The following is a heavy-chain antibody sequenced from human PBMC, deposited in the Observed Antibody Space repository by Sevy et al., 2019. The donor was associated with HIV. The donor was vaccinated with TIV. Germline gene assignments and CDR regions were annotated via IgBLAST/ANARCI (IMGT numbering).Heavy chain of an antibody. CDR1: GFTFSNAW. D-gene: IGHD3-22*01. J-gene: IGHJ3*02. CDR3: TTDHTYYYDSSGSGGAFDI. Sequence: GGSLRLSCAASGFTFSNAWMSWVRQAPGKGLEWVGRIKSKTDGGTTDYAAPVKGRFTISRDDSKNTLYLQMNSLKTEDTAVYYCTTDHTYYYDSSGSGGAFDIWGQGTMVTVSS. V-gene: IGHV3-15*01. CDR2: IKSKTDGGTT.